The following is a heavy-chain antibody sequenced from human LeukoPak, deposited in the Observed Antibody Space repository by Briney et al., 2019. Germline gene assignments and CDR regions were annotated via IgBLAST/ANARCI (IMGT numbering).Heavy chain of an antibody. Sequence: PGGSLRLSCAVSGFSVDYSYMTWVRQAPGKGLEWVSIIYSGDSTYYADSVKGRFTISRHNSKNTLYLQMNSLRVDDTAVYYRAREGVVGAFDIWGQGTMVTVSS. CDR1: GFSVDYSY. CDR2: IYSGDST. CDR3: AREGVVGAFDI. V-gene: IGHV3-53*04. D-gene: IGHD2-15*01. J-gene: IGHJ3*02.